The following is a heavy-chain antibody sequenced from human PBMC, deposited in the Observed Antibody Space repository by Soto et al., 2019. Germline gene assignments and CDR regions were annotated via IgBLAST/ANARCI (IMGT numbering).Heavy chain of an antibody. V-gene: IGHV3-30-3*01. CDR3: AATHYNFWSGSVDY. J-gene: IGHJ4*02. CDR1: GFTFSSFV. D-gene: IGHD3-3*01. Sequence: LRLSCSASGFTFSSFVLHWVRQGPGKGLEWVAVISYDGNHKYYADSVEGRFTISRDNSNNTPFLHMNSLRAEDTAVYYCAATHYNFWSGSVDYWGQGIQVTVSS. CDR2: ISYDGNHK.